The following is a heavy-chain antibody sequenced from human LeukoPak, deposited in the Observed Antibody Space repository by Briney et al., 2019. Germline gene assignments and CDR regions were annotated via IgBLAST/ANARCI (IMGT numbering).Heavy chain of an antibody. Sequence: SETMSLTCTVSGGSISSSSYYWGWIRQPPGKGLEWIGEINHSGSTNYNPSLKSRVTISVDTSKNQFSLKLSSVTAADTAVYYCARGAVTTNAFDIWGQGTMVTVSS. CDR2: INHSGST. CDR1: GGSISSSSYY. D-gene: IGHD4-17*01. J-gene: IGHJ3*02. CDR3: ARGAVTTNAFDI. V-gene: IGHV4-39*07.